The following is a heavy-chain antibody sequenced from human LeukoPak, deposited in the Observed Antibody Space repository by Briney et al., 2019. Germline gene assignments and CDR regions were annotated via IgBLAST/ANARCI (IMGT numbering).Heavy chain of an antibody. CDR2: IWYDGSNK. Sequence: GWSLRLSCAASGFTFSSYGMHWVRQAPGKGLEWVAVIWYDGSNKYYADSVKGRFTISRDNSKNTLYPQMDSLRAEDTAFYYCAKDYSLYCSSASGYTPFDYWGQGALVTVSS. CDR1: GFTFSSYG. J-gene: IGHJ4*02. D-gene: IGHD2-2*02. CDR3: AKDYSLYCSSASGYTPFDY. V-gene: IGHV3-33*03.